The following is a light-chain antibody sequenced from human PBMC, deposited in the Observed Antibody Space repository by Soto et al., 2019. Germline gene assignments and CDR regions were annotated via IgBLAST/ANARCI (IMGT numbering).Light chain of an antibody. CDR3: YQYGGTPPYT. V-gene: IGKV3-20*01. Sequence: EVVLTQSPGTLSLSPGERATLSCTASQSVSSSYLSWFQQKPGQAPRLLIYGASTRATGIPDRFSGSASGTDFTLTISRLEPEDFAVYYCYQYGGTPPYTFGQGTHLEI. CDR2: GAS. CDR1: QSVSSSY. J-gene: IGKJ2*01.